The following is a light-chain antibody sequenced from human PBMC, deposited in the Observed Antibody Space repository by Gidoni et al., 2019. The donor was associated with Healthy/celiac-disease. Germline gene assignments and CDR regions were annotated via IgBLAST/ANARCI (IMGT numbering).Light chain of an antibody. V-gene: IGKV3-11*01. Sequence: EIVLTQSPATLSLSPGERATLSCRASQSVSSYLAWYQQTPGQATRLLIYDASNRATGIPARFSGSGSGTDFTLTISSLEPEDFAFYYCQQRSNLLTFGGGTKVEIK. CDR2: DAS. CDR1: QSVSSY. CDR3: QQRSNLLT. J-gene: IGKJ4*01.